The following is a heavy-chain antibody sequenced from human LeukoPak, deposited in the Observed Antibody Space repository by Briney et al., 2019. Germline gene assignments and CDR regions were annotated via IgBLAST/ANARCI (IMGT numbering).Heavy chain of an antibody. D-gene: IGHD6-13*01. J-gene: IGHJ4*02. Sequence: ASVKVSCKASGYTFTSYYMHWVRQAPGQGLEWMGWINPNSGGTNYAQTFQGRVTMTRDTSISTAYMELSRLRSDDTAVYYCAREGYSRGPFDYWGQGTLVTVSS. CDR1: GYTFTSYY. CDR3: AREGYSRGPFDY. V-gene: IGHV1-2*02. CDR2: INPNSGGT.